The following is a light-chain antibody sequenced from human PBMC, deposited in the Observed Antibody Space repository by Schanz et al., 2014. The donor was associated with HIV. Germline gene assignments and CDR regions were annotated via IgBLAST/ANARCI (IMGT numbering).Light chain of an antibody. CDR1: QSIATW. J-gene: IGKJ4*01. CDR2: AAS. CDR3: QQANTYPLT. Sequence: DIQMTQSPSSVSAFVGDRVTISCRASQSIATWLAWYQQKPGKAPKLLIYAASTLESGVPSRFSGGGSETDFTLTINSLQPEDFATYYCQQANTYPLTFGGGTTVEI. V-gene: IGKV1-12*01.